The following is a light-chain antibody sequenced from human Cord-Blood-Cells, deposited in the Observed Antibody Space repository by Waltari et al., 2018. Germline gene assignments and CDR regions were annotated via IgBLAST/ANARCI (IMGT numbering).Light chain of an antibody. CDR3: QQRSNLIT. CDR1: QSVSRY. Sequence: EIVLTQSPATLSLSPGERATLSCRASQSVSRYLAWYQQKPGQAPSLLIYDASNRSTGIPARFSGSGSGTDFTLTISSLEPEDFAVYYCQQRSNLITFGQGTRLEIK. J-gene: IGKJ5*01. CDR2: DAS. V-gene: IGKV3-11*01.